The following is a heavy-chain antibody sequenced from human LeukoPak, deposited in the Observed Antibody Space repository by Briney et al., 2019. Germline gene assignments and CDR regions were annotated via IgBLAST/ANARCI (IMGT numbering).Heavy chain of an antibody. J-gene: IGHJ4*02. V-gene: IGHV3-23*01. CDR1: GITLSNYG. CDR2: ISESGVST. Sequence: GGSLRLSCQASGITLSNYGMSWFRQAPGKGLEWVEGISESGVSTNYADSVKGRFTISRDNAKNTLYLQMNSLRAEDTAVYFCAKRGVVIRVILVGFHKQAYYFDSWGQGALVTVSS. D-gene: IGHD3-10*01. CDR3: AKRGVVIRVILVGFHKQAYYFDS.